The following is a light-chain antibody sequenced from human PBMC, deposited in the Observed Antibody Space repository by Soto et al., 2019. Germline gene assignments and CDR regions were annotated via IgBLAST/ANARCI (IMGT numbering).Light chain of an antibody. CDR3: CSYSDTYTVV. V-gene: IGLV2-11*01. Sequence: QSALTQPRSVSGSPGQSVTISCTGTSSDVGGYDYVSWYQQHPGKAPKLIIYDVTKRPSGVPDRFSGSKSGNTASLTISGLQAEDEADYYSCSYSDTYTVVFGGGTQLTVL. CDR1: SSDVGGYDY. J-gene: IGLJ2*01. CDR2: DVT.